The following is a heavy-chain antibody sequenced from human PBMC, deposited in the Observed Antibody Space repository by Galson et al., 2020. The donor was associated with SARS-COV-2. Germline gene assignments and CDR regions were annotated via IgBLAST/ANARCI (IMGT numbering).Heavy chain of an antibody. CDR2: VWSDGNNK. V-gene: IGHV3-33*01. CDR1: GFTFSTYA. CDR3: VPTIIVPGTLDY. Sequence: GGSLRLSCVASGFTFSTYALHWVRQAPGKGLEWVAVVWSDGNNKFYLDSVKGRFTISRDNSKNTVYLQMDGLRVEDTAIYYCVPTIIVPGTLDYWGQGTLVSVTS. J-gene: IGHJ4*02. D-gene: IGHD3-22*01.